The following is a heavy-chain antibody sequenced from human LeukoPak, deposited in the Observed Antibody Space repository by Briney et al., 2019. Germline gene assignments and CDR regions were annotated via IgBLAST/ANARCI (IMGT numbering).Heavy chain of an antibody. D-gene: IGHD5/OR15-5a*01. CDR2: IYHSGST. J-gene: IGHJ4*02. V-gene: IGHV4-38-2*01. CDR3: ARFRRASTGHIDY. CDR1: GYSISSGYY. Sequence: SETLSLTCAVSGYSISSGYYWGWIRQPPGKGLEWIGSIYHSGSTYHNPSLKSRVTISVDTSKNQFSLKLSSVTAADTAVYYCARFRRASTGHIDYWGQGTLVTVSS.